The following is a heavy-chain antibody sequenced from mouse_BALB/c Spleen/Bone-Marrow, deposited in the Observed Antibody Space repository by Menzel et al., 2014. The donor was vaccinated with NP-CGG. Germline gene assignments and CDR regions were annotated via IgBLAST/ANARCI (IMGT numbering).Heavy chain of an antibody. CDR3: ARGGNWTRNYFDY. D-gene: IGHD4-1*01. Sequence: EVQGVESGGGLVQPGGSRKLSCAASGFTFSSFGMHWVRQAPEKGLEWVAYISSVSSTIYYGDTVKGRFTISRDNPKNTLLLQMTSLRSEDTAIYYCARGGNWTRNYFDYWGQGATLTVSS. V-gene: IGHV5-17*02. CDR2: ISSVSSTI. J-gene: IGHJ2*01. CDR1: GFTFSSFG.